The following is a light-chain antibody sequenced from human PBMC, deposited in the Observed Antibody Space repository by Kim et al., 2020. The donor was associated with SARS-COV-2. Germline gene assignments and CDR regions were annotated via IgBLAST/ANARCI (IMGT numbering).Light chain of an antibody. Sequence: CVKLPCTLSSGHSSYAIAWHQQQPEKGPRYLMKLNSDGSHSKGDGIPARFSGSSSGAERYLTISSLQSEDEADYYCQTWGTGIVVFGGGTQLTVL. CDR1: SGHSSYA. CDR2: LNSDGSH. J-gene: IGLJ2*01. CDR3: QTWGTGIVV. V-gene: IGLV4-69*01.